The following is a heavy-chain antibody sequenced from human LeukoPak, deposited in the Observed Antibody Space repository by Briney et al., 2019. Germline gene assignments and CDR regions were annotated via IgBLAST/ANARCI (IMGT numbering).Heavy chain of an antibody. CDR2: ISAYNGNT. V-gene: IGHV1-18*01. Sequence: GASLKISCKASGYTFTSYGISWVRQAPGQGLEWMGWISAYNGNTNYAQKLQGRVTMTTDTSTSTAYMELRSLRSDDTAVYYCARSRRMTYYFDYWGQGTLVTVSS. J-gene: IGHJ4*02. CDR3: ARSRRMTYYFDY. D-gene: IGHD2-21*02. CDR1: GYTFTSYG.